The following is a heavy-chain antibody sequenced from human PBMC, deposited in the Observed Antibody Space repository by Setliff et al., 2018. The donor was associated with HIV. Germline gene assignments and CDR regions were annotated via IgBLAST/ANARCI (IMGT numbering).Heavy chain of an antibody. D-gene: IGHD3-16*02. J-gene: IGHJ4*02. CDR2: INHTGST. CDR1: GGSFSGYY. V-gene: IGHV4-34*01. Sequence: SETLSLTCAVYGGSFSGYYWSWIRQPPGKGLEWIGEINHTGSTNYNPSLKSRVTISVDTSNNQFSLNLTSVTAADTAVYYCARRKSGSSYRFFNYWGLGSLVTVSS. CDR3: ARRKSGSSYRFFNY.